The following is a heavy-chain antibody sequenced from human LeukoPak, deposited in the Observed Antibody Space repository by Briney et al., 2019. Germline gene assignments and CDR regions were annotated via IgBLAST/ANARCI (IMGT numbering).Heavy chain of an antibody. CDR1: GGSISSYY. CDR3: AKLESPYYYAMDV. V-gene: IGHV4-59*01. J-gene: IGHJ6*02. Sequence: SETLSLTCTVSGGSISSYYWSWIRQPPGKGLEWIGYIYYSGSTNYNPSLKSRVTISIDTSKNQFSLKLSSVTAADSALYYCAKLESPYYYAMDVWGQGTTVTVSS. D-gene: IGHD3-3*01. CDR2: IYYSGST.